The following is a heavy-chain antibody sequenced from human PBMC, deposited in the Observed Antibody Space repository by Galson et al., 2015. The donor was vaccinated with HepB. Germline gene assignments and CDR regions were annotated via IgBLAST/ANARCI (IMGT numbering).Heavy chain of an antibody. CDR3: AREPTIAVAGTYYYYGMDV. CDR1: GVSISSYS. V-gene: IGHV4-4*07. Sequence: VSGVSISSYSWSWIRQAAGTGLEWIGRVYSTGSTNDNPTLKSRVTMSIDKSKKQVSLRLTSVTAADTAVYYCAREPTIAVAGTYYYYGMDVWGQGTPVTVSS. J-gene: IGHJ6*02. D-gene: IGHD6-19*01. CDR2: VYSTGST.